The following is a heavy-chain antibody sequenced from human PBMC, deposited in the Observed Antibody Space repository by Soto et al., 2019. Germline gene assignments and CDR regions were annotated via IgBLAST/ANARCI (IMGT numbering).Heavy chain of an antibody. CDR3: ARDLSAGATAY. CDR2: ISGHSGNT. V-gene: IGHV1-18*01. Sequence: QVQLVQSGPEVKQPGASVKVSCKAFGYSFSSYRITWVRQAPGQGLEWMGWISGHSGNTQYAQKVQGRVTLTTDSSTNTAYMGIRSLTSDDTAVYYCARDLSAGATAYCGQGSLVTVSS. D-gene: IGHD1-26*01. CDR1: GYSFSSYR. J-gene: IGHJ4*02.